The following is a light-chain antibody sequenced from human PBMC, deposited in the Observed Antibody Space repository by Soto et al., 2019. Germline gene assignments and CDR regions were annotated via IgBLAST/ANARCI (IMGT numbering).Light chain of an antibody. V-gene: IGLV1-40*01. Sequence: QSVLTQPPSVSGAPGQRVTISCTGSSSNIGAGYDVHWYQQLPGTAHKLLIYGNSNRPSGVPDRFSGSKSGTSASLAITGLQAEDEADYYCQSYDSSLSGSRVVFGGGTKVTVL. CDR3: QSYDSSLSGSRVV. J-gene: IGLJ2*01. CDR2: GNS. CDR1: SSNIGAGYD.